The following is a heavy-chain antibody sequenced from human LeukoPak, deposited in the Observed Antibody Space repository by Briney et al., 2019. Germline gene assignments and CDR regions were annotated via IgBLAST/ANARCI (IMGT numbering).Heavy chain of an antibody. Sequence: GGSLRLSCVVSGFSVRNNYVSWVRQAPGKGLEWVSVIYAGDTIHYADSVKGRFTISRDNSKNTVYLQMNSLRAEDTALYYCATIGTGDYREDSWGQGTLDTVSS. CDR2: IYAGDTI. D-gene: IGHD3/OR15-3a*01. CDR1: GFSVRNNY. V-gene: IGHV3-66*01. J-gene: IGHJ4*02. CDR3: ATIGTGDYREDS.